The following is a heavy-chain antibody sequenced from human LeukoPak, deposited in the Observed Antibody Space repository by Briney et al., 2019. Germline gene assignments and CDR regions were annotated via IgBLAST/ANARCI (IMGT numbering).Heavy chain of an antibody. Sequence: GGSPRLSCVASGFTSSNYWMSWVRQAPGKGLEWVSTIRSSGDSTNYADSVKGRFTISRDNSKNTLYLQMNSLGAEDTAVYYCARVGGSSCLDYWGQGTLVTVSS. CDR1: GFTSSNYW. CDR2: IRSSGDST. D-gene: IGHD6-13*01. V-gene: IGHV3-23*01. J-gene: IGHJ4*02. CDR3: ARVGGSSCLDY.